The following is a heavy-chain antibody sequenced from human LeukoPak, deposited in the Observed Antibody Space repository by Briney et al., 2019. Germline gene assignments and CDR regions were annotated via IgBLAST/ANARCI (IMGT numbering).Heavy chain of an antibody. CDR1: GGSISSYY. D-gene: IGHD3-10*01. CDR3: ARTGSGSYKNGMDV. V-gene: IGHV4-59*01. Sequence: SETLSLTCTVSGGSISSYYWSWIRQPPGKGLEWIGYIYYSGSINYNPSLKSRVTISVDTSKNQFSLKLSSVTAADTAVYYCARTGSGSYKNGMDVWGQGTTVTVSS. J-gene: IGHJ6*02. CDR2: IYYSGSI.